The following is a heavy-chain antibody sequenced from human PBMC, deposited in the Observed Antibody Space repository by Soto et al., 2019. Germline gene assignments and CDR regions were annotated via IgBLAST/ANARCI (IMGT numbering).Heavy chain of an antibody. J-gene: IGHJ5*02. Sequence: ASLKVSCKASGYTFTIYDINWVRQATGQGLEWMGWMNPNSGNTGYAQKFQGRVTMTRNTSISTAYMELSSLRSEDTAVYYCARVLSWASYYDFWSGYGPHWGIDSWGQG. CDR3: ARVLSWASYYDFWSGYGPHWGIDS. CDR2: MNPNSGNT. V-gene: IGHV1-8*01. CDR1: GYTFTIYD. D-gene: IGHD3-3*01.